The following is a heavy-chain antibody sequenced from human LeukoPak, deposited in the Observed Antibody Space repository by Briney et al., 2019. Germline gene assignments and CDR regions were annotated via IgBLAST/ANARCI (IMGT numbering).Heavy chain of an antibody. D-gene: IGHD3-22*01. CDR1: RYTFTAYY. J-gene: IGHJ6*03. CDR2: INPNSGGT. V-gene: IGHV1-2*02. CDR3: ARGPMIAADGSYYYYYMDV. Sequence: ASVKVSCKASRYTFTAYYIHWVRQAPGQGLEWMGWINPNSGGTNYAQKFQGRVTMTRDTSISTAYMELSRLRSDDTAVFYCARGPMIAADGSYYYYYMDVWGKGTTVTVSS.